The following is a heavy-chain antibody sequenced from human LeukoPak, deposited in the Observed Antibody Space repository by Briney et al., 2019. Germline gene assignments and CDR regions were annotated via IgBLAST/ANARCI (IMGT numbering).Heavy chain of an antibody. J-gene: IGHJ4*02. CDR3: ARDRGTWNDDGFDY. CDR2: IYISGST. Sequence: SETLSLTCTDSGGSISSYYWSWIRQPAGKGLEWIGRIYISGSTNYNPSLKSRVTMSVDTSKNQFSLKLSSVTAADTAVYYCARDRGTWNDDGFDYWGQGTLLTVSS. CDR1: GGSISSYY. V-gene: IGHV4-4*07. D-gene: IGHD1-1*01.